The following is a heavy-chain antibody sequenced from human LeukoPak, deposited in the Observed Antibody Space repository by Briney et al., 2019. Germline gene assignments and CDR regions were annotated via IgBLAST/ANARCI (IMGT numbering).Heavy chain of an antibody. V-gene: IGHV3-7*01. Sequence: PGGPLRLSCAASGFVFSNSWMGWVRLAPGKGLEWVANIKEDGSETYYVDSVKGRFTISRDNAKNSLDLQMNSLRDEDTAVYYCARRKEVQTTFDYWGQGTLVTVSS. CDR1: GFVFSNSW. CDR2: IKEDGSET. D-gene: IGHD4/OR15-4a*01. CDR3: ARRKEVQTTFDY. J-gene: IGHJ4*02.